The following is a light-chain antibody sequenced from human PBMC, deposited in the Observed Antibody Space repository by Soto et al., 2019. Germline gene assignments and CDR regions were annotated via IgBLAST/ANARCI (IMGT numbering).Light chain of an antibody. CDR3: PHYGSLVLT. V-gene: IGKV3-20*01. Sequence: EIVLTQSPGTLSLSPGERATLSCRASQSVSSTYLAWYQQKPGQAPRLLIYGASSRATGIPHRFSGSGSGKDFTLTISRLEPEDFAVYYCPHYGSLVLTFGGGTKVEIK. CDR1: QSVSSTY. CDR2: GAS. J-gene: IGKJ4*01.